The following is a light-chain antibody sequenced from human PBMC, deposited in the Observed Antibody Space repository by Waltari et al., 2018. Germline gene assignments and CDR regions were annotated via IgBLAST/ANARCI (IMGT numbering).Light chain of an antibody. CDR3: SAWDGSLNTWL. CDR2: RNT. Sequence: QAGLTQPPSVSKGWRQTAPPTCSGNSKNVGDEGAYWLQQHQGHPPKVLSYRNTPRPSGVSERFSASRSGNTASLTISGLQPEDEADYYCSAWDGSLNTWLFGGGTKLTVL. V-gene: IGLV10-54*04. J-gene: IGLJ3*02. CDR1: SKNVGDEG.